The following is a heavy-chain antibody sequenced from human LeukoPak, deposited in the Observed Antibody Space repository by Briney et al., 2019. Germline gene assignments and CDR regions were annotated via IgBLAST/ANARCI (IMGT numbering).Heavy chain of an antibody. CDR2: ISYDGSNK. D-gene: IGHD3-3*01. Sequence: GGSLRLSCAASGFTFSSYAMHWVRQAPGKGLEWVAVISYDGSNKYYADSVKGRFTISRDNSKNTPYLQMNSLRAEDTAVYYCARPLIEGFWSGYYGYWGQGTLVTVSS. J-gene: IGHJ4*02. V-gene: IGHV3-30-3*01. CDR1: GFTFSSYA. CDR3: ARPLIEGFWSGYYGY.